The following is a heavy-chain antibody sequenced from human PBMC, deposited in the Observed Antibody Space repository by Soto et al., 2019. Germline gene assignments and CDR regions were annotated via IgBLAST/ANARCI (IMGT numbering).Heavy chain of an antibody. CDR1: GYTFTSYY. V-gene: IGHV1-46*01. D-gene: IGHD1-26*01. Sequence: ASVKVSCKASGYTFTSYYMHWVRQAPGQGLEWMGIINPSGGSTSYAQKFQGRVTMTRDTSTSTVYMELSSLRSEDTAVYYCARDQHAPGELLSRYYYYGMDVWGQGTTVTVSS. J-gene: IGHJ6*02. CDR2: INPSGGST. CDR3: ARDQHAPGELLSRYYYYGMDV.